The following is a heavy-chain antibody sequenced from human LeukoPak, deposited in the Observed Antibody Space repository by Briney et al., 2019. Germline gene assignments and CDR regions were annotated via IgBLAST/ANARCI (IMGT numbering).Heavy chain of an antibody. J-gene: IGHJ4*02. CDR1: GGTISSGDYY. Sequence: PSETLSLTCAVSGGTISSGDYYWGWIRQPPGKGLEWIGYFYYSGSTSYCPSLKSRVTISADTSKNQFSLKLNSVTAADNAVYYCANSPMYYDTSGYSFFDDWGQGTLVTVSS. CDR3: ANSPMYYDTSGYSFFDD. D-gene: IGHD3-22*01. CDR2: FYYSGST. V-gene: IGHV4-30-4*01.